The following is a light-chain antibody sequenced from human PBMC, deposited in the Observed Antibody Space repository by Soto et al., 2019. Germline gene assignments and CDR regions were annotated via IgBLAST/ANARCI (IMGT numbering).Light chain of an antibody. V-gene: IGKV3-15*01. CDR3: QHYNNWPPFT. CDR2: GAS. Sequence: EIMMTQSPATLSVSPGERATLSCRASQSVSSNLAWYQQKPGQAPRLLIYGASTRATGIPARFSGSGSGTEFTLTISSLQSEDFAVYYCQHYNNWPPFTFGPGTKVDIK. CDR1: QSVSSN. J-gene: IGKJ3*01.